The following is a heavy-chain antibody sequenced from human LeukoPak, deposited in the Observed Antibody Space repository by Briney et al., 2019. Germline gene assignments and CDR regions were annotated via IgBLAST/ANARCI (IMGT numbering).Heavy chain of an antibody. Sequence: GGSLRLSCAASGFTFDDYGMSWVRQAPGKGLEWVSGINWNGGSTGYADSVKGRFTISRDSAKNSLYLQMNSLRAEDTALYHCARGQGFWSGYYPPGEYYYGMDVWGQGTTVTVSS. CDR2: INWNGGST. CDR3: ARGQGFWSGYYPPGEYYYGMDV. V-gene: IGHV3-20*01. CDR1: GFTFDDYG. D-gene: IGHD3-3*01. J-gene: IGHJ6*02.